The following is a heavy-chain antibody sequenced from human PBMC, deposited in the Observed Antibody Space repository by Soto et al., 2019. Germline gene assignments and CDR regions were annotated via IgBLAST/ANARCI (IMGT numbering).Heavy chain of an antibody. J-gene: IGHJ6*02. CDR3: ARVLGSSGYDYYYGLAV. CDR2: IYHSGST. V-gene: IGHV4-4*02. Sequence: PSETLSLTCAVSGGSISSSNWWSWVRQPPGKGLEWIGEIYHSGSTNYNPSLKSRVTISVDKSKNQFSLKLSSVTAADTAVYYCARVLGSSGYDYYYGLAVWGQGTTVTVSS. D-gene: IGHD2-15*01. CDR1: GGSISSSNW.